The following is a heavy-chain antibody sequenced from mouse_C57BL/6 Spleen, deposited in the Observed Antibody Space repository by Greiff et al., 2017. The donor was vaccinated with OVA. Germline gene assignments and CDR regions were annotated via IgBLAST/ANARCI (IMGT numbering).Heavy chain of an antibody. D-gene: IGHD2-4*01. J-gene: IGHJ4*01. Sequence: QVQLKESGPGLVAPSQSLSITCTVSGFSLTSYAISWVRQPPGKGLEWLGVIWTGGGTTYNSALKSRLSISKDDSTSQVFLKMNSMQTDDTARYYWARNVYYEYDSDYAMDYWGQGTSVTVSA. V-gene: IGHV2-9-1*01. CDR1: GFSLTSYA. CDR2: IWTGGGT. CDR3: ARNVYYEYDSDYAMDY.